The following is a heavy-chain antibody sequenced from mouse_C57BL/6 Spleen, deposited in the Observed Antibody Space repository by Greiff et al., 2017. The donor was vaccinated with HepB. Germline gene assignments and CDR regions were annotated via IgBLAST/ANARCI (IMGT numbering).Heavy chain of an antibody. CDR2: IDPETGGT. V-gene: IGHV1-15*01. CDR1: GYTFTDYE. J-gene: IGHJ3*01. Sequence: VKLQESGAELVRPGASVTLSCKASGYTFTDYEMHWVKQTPVHGLEWIGAIDPETGGTAYNQKFKGKAILTADKSSSTAYMELRSLTSEDSAVYYCTRRLTGAAWFAYWGQGTLVTVSA. CDR3: TRRLTGAAWFAY. D-gene: IGHD4-1*01.